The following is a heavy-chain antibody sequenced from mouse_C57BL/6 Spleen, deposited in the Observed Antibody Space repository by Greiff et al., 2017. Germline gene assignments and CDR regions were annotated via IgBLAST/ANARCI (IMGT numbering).Heavy chain of an antibody. CDR3: ARGAAQATPFDY. J-gene: IGHJ2*01. Sequence: QVQLQQPGAELVRPGSSVKLSCKASGYTFTSYWMHWVKQRPIQGLEWIGNIDPSDSETHYNQKFKDKATLTVDKSSSTAYMQLSSLTSEDSAVYDGARGAAQATPFDYWGQGTTLTVSS. V-gene: IGHV1-52*01. CDR2: IDPSDSET. D-gene: IGHD3-2*02. CDR1: GYTFTSYW.